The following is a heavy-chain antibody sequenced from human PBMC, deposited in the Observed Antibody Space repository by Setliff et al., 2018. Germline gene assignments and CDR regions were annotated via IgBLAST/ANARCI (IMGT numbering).Heavy chain of an antibody. CDR3: GRLSGDP. D-gene: IGHD6-25*01. CDR1: GGSISTFY. Sequence: NPSETLSLTCTVSGGSISTFYWSWIRQPAGKGLEWIGRIFASGTTNYNPSLKSRITMSVDTSKNQFSLKLNSVTAADTAVYYCGRLSGDPWGQGTLVTVSS. V-gene: IGHV4-4*07. CDR2: IFASGTT. J-gene: IGHJ5*02.